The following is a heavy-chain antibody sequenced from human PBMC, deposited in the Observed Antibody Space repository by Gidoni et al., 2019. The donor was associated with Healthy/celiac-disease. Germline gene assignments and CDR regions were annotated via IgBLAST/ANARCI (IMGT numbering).Heavy chain of an antibody. J-gene: IGHJ4*02. D-gene: IGHD2-8*01. V-gene: IGHV3-21*01. CDR2: ISSSSSYI. Sequence: EVQLVESGGGLVKPGGSLRLSCAASGFTFSSYSMNWVRQAPGKGLEWVSSISSSSSYIYYADSVKGRFTISRDNAKNSLYLQMNSLRAEDTAVYYCASLLSRTPGDYWGQGTLVTVSS. CDR1: GFTFSSYS. CDR3: ASLLSRTPGDY.